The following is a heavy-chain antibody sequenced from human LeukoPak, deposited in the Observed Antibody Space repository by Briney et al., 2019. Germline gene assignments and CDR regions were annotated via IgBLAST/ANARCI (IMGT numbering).Heavy chain of an antibody. CDR1: GHSISSGYY. CDR2: IYHSGST. CDR3: ARVTGDLLDY. D-gene: IGHD7-27*01. V-gene: IGHV4-38-2*01. J-gene: IGHJ4*02. Sequence: SETLSLTCAVSGHSISSGYYWGWIRQPPGKGLEWIGSIYHSGSTYYNPSLKSRVTISVDTSKNQFSLKLSSVTAADTAVYYCARVTGDLLDYWGQGTLVTVSS.